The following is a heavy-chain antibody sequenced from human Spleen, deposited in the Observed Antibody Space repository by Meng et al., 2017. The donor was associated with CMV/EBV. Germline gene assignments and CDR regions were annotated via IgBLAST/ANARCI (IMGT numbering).Heavy chain of an antibody. Sequence: GESLKISCAASGFTFSSYAMHWVRQAPGKGLEWVAVISYDGSNKYYADFVKGRFTISRDNSKNTLYLQMNSLRAEDTAVYYCARDGGPGYHDYWGQGTLDTVSS. V-gene: IGHV3-30-3*01. J-gene: IGHJ4*02. CDR3: ARDGGPGYHDY. CDR1: GFTFSSYA. D-gene: IGHD3-16*01. CDR2: ISYDGSNK.